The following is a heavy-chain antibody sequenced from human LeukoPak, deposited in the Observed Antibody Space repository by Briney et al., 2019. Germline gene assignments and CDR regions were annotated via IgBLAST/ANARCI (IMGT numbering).Heavy chain of an antibody. CDR3: AKEEDIVVVVAATQGFDY. V-gene: IGHV3-43*02. CDR2: ISGDGGGT. CDR1: GFTFDDYA. Sequence: GGSLRLSCAASGFTFDDYAMLWVRQAPGKGLEWVSLISGDGGGTYYAASVKGRFTISRDNSKNSLYLQMSSLRTEDTALYYCAKEEDIVVVVAATQGFDYWGQGTLVTVSS. D-gene: IGHD2-15*01. J-gene: IGHJ4*02.